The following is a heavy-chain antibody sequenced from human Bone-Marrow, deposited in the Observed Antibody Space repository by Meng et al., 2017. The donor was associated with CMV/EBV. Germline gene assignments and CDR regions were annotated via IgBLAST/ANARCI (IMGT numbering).Heavy chain of an antibody. V-gene: IGHV1-2*02. CDR2: INPNTDT. Sequence: QVQWVPSGAGVKKPGASVKGSCNASGYSLTDYYIHWGRQAPGQWLEWMGWINPNTDTNYAQNFQGRVTMTRYMSINTAYMELSRLTSGDTAVYYCARSSGWSRFDYWGQGTLVTGSS. D-gene: IGHD6-19*01. CDR3: ARSSGWSRFDY. J-gene: IGHJ4*02. CDR1: GYSLTDYY.